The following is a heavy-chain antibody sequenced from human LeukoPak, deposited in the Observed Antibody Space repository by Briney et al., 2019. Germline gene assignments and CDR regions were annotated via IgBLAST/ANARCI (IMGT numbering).Heavy chain of an antibody. V-gene: IGHV1-2*02. Sequence: ASVKVSCKASGYTFTGYYMHWVRQAPGQGLEWMGWINPNSGGTNYAQKFQGRVTMTRDTSISTAYMELSRLRSDDTAVYYCVRPYCGGDCYSAEYFQHWGQGTLVTVSS. CDR3: VRPYCGGDCYSAEYFQH. CDR1: GYTFTGYY. CDR2: INPNSGGT. D-gene: IGHD2-21*02. J-gene: IGHJ1*01.